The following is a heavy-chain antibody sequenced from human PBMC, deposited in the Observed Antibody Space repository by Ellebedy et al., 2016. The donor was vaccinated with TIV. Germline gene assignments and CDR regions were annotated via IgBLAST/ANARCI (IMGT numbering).Heavy chain of an antibody. J-gene: IGHJ4*02. V-gene: IGHV3-23*01. CDR1: GFTLRNYG. CDR2: IRNTGGAT. D-gene: IGHD6-13*01. Sequence: GESLKISXEVSGFTLRNYGMTWVRQAPGKGLEWVSTIRNTGGATYYADSVKGRFTISRDNSKNTLYLQMNSLRAEDTAVYYCKVSSWFEKDIWGQGTLVTVSS. CDR3: KVSSWFEKDI.